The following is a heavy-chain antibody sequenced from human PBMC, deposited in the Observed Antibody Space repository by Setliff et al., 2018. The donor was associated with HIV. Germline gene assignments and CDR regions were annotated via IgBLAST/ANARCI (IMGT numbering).Heavy chain of an antibody. D-gene: IGHD2-2*01. CDR2: ISSTGAYT. J-gene: IGHJ4*02. V-gene: IGHV3-21*01. CDR1: GFTLSSYG. CDR3: ARLPGYCSSSSCYGYLDY. Sequence: GGSLRLSCAASGFTLSSYGMHWVRQAPGKGLEWLASISSTGAYTHYADSLKGRFTISRDNAKKSVWLQMNSLRAEDTAVYYCARLPGYCSSSSCYGYLDYWGPGTLVTVSS.